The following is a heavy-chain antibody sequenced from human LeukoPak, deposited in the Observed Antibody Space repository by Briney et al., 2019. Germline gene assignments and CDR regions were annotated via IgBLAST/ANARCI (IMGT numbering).Heavy chain of an antibody. J-gene: IGHJ2*01. V-gene: IGHV5-51*01. CDR1: GYTFTSYW. Sequence: GESLQISCKGSGYTFTSYWIGWVRQVPGKGLEWMGISYPGESNTRNSPSFQGQVTISADKSISTAYLQWSSLKASDTAMYYCARVNWGKQNFDLWGRGTLVTVSS. CDR2: SYPGESNT. D-gene: IGHD7-27*01. CDR3: ARVNWGKQNFDL.